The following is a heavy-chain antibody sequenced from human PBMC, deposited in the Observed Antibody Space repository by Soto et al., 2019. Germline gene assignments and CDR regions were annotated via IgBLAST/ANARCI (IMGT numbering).Heavy chain of an antibody. CDR3: ARAVAVPADFDY. V-gene: IGHV1-3*01. D-gene: IGHD6-19*01. Sequence: ASVKVSCKASGYTFTNYAMHWVRQAPGQRLEWMGWINAGNGNTKYSQKFQGRVTITRDTSASTAYMELSSLRSEDTAVFYCARAVAVPADFDYWGQGTLVTVSS. CDR1: GYTFTNYA. J-gene: IGHJ4*02. CDR2: INAGNGNT.